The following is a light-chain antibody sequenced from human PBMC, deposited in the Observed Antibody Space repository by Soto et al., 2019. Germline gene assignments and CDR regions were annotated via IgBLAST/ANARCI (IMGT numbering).Light chain of an antibody. Sequence: EIVMTHSPATLSVSPGERATLSCRASQSVSSNLAWYQQKPGQAPRLLIYGASTRATGIPARFSGSGSGTEFALTISSLQSEDFAVYYCQQYNNWPPLTFGGVTKVEMK. J-gene: IGKJ4*01. V-gene: IGKV3-15*01. CDR1: QSVSSN. CDR3: QQYNNWPPLT. CDR2: GAS.